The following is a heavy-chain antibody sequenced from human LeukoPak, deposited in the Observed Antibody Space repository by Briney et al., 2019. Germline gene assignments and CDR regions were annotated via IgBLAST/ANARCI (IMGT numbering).Heavy chain of an antibody. CDR2: ISAYNGNT. V-gene: IGHV1-18*01. CDR3: ARDSYGSSYYGMDV. D-gene: IGHD5-18*01. J-gene: IGHJ6*02. CDR1: GYTFIGYG. Sequence: GASVEVSCKASGYTFIGYGISWVRQAPGQGLEWMGWISAYNGNTNYAQKLQGRVTMTTDTSTSTAYMELRSLRSDDTAVYYCARDSYGSSYYGMDVWGQGTTVTVSS.